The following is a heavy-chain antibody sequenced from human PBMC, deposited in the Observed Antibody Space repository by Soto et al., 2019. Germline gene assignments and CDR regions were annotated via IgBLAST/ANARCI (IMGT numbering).Heavy chain of an antibody. Sequence: GASVKVSCKASGYTFTSYDINWVRQATGQGLEWMGWMNPNSGNAGYAQKFKDRVTMTRNTSISTAYLELTSLRSDDTAVYYCAKCSGGSCYSGFWFDPWG. D-gene: IGHD2-15*01. J-gene: IGHJ5*02. CDR3: AKCSGGSCYSGFWFDP. CDR2: MNPNSGNA. CDR1: GYTFTSYD. V-gene: IGHV1-8*01.